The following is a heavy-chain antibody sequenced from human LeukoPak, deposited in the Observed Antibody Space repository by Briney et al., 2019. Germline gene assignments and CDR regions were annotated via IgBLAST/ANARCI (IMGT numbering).Heavy chain of an antibody. Sequence: SETLSLTCTVSGGSISNPNYYWGWIRQPPGKGLEWIGTIYYSGSTYYNPSLKSRVTLSVDTSKNQFSLKLNSVTAADTAVYYCARDGLDYYDDSSGYYPFDYWGQGTLVTVSS. CDR2: IYYSGST. D-gene: IGHD3-22*01. V-gene: IGHV4-39*07. CDR1: GGSISNPNYY. CDR3: ARDGLDYYDDSSGYYPFDY. J-gene: IGHJ4*02.